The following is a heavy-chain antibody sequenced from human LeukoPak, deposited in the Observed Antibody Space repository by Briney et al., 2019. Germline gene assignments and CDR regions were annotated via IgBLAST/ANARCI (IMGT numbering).Heavy chain of an antibody. Sequence: PSETLSLTCAVYGGSFSGYYWSWIRQPPGKGLEWIGEINHSGSTNYNPSLKSRVTISVDTSKNQFSLKLSSVTAADTAVYYCARRQTGSGNLTFDYWGQGTLVTVSS. CDR2: INHSGST. D-gene: IGHD3-10*01. J-gene: IGHJ4*02. CDR3: ARRQTGSGNLTFDY. CDR1: GGSFSGYY. V-gene: IGHV4-34*01.